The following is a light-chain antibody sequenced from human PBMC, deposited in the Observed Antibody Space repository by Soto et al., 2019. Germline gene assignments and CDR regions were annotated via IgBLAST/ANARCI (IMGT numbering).Light chain of an antibody. CDR2: GAS. J-gene: IGKJ1*01. CDR1: QSVSNH. V-gene: IGKV3-15*01. CDR3: QQYDNWPPWT. Sequence: EIVMTQSPATLSVSPGDRATLSCRASQSVSNHLARYQQKPGQAPRLLIYGASTRATGIPARFSGSGSGTEFTLTISSLQSEDFAVYYCQQYDNWPPWTFGQGTKVEIK.